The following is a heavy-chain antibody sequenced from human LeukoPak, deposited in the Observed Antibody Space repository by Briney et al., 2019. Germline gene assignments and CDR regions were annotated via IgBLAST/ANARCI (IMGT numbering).Heavy chain of an antibody. Sequence: GASVKVSCKASGYTFTGYYMHWVRQAPGQGLEWMGWINPNSGGTNYAQKLQGRVTMTRDTSISTAYMELSRLRCDVPAVYYCARDRGSTYYYDSSGYYGYWGQGTLVTVSS. V-gene: IGHV1-2*02. CDR1: GYTFTGYY. CDR2: INPNSGGT. D-gene: IGHD3-22*01. J-gene: IGHJ4*02. CDR3: ARDRGSTYYYDSSGYYGY.